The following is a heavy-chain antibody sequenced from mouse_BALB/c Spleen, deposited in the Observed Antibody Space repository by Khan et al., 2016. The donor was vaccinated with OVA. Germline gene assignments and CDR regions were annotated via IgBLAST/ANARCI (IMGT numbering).Heavy chain of an antibody. CDR1: GYSFNSYL. Sequence: VQLQQSGTVLARPGASVKMSCKASGYSFNSYLIHWVKQRPGQGLEWIGDIYPGNSDTTYNPKFKDKAKLTAGTSANTAYMELSSLTNEDSAVDYCARGGYSSFAYWGQGTLVTVSA. D-gene: IGHD1-3*01. J-gene: IGHJ3*01. CDR2: IYPGNSDT. V-gene: IGHV1-5*01. CDR3: ARGGYSSFAY.